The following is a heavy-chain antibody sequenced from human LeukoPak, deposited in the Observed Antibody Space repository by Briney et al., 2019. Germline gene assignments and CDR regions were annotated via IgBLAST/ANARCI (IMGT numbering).Heavy chain of an antibody. CDR1: GYTFTSYG. CDR3: ARMEGDSVQQCEDLGYFDY. D-gene: IGHD6-19*01. J-gene: IGHJ4*03. CDR2: ISAYNGNT. V-gene: IGHV1-18*01. Sequence: ASVKVSCKASGYTFTSYGISWVRQAPGQGLEWMGWISAYNGNTNYAQKLQGRVTMTTDTSTSTAYMELRSLRSDDTAVYYCARMEGDSVQQCEDLGYFDYWGQGTLVTVSS.